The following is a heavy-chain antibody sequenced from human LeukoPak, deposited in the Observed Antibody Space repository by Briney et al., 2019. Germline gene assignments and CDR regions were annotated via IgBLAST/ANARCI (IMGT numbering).Heavy chain of an antibody. CDR1: GYTLTGYY. J-gene: IGHJ4*02. CDR3: ARVGPEILTGYLY. V-gene: IGHV1-2*02. CDR2: INPNSGDT. Sequence: GASVKVSCKASGYTLTGYYVHWVRQAPGQGLEWMGWINPNSGDTNYAQKFQGRVTMTRDTSISTAYMELSRLRSDDTAVYYCARVGPEILTGYLYWGQGTLVTVSS. D-gene: IGHD3-9*01.